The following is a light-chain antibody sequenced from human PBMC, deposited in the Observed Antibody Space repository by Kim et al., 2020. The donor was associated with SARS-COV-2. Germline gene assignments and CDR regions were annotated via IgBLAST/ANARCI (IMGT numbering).Light chain of an antibody. CDR1: QNIRNN. Sequence: SLSPGERASLSCTASQNIRNNLAWYQQKPGQAPRLLIDGASTRATGLPATFNGSGSGTEFILTISSLQSEDFAVYYCLQYDDWPRTFGQGTKLEI. V-gene: IGKV3-15*01. J-gene: IGKJ2*01. CDR2: GAS. CDR3: LQYDDWPRT.